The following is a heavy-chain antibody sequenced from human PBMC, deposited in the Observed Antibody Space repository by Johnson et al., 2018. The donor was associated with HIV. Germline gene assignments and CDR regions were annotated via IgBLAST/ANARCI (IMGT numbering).Heavy chain of an antibody. D-gene: IGHD3-10*01. CDR3: ARDSRIGTMVLLSDAFDI. V-gene: IGHV3-20*04. J-gene: IGHJ3*02. CDR2: INWNGGTT. CDR1: GFTVDDYG. Sequence: VKLVESGGGVVRPGGSLRLSCEASGFTVDDYGMSWVRQGPGKGLEWVSAINWNGGTTGYADSVKGRFTISRDNAKNSLYLQMNSLRAEDTALYYCARDSRIGTMVLLSDAFDIWGQGTMVTVSS.